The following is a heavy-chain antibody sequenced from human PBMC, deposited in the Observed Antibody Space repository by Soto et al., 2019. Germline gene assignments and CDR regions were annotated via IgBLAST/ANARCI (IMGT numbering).Heavy chain of an antibody. J-gene: IGHJ4*02. CDR3: ARADGYGSGSTNPYYFDY. CDR1: GGSISSGGYS. V-gene: IGHV4-30-2*01. CDR2: IYHSGST. Sequence: QLQLQESGSGLVKPSQTLSLTCAVSGGSISSGGYSWSWIRQPPGKGLEWIGYIYHSGSTYYNPSLKSRVTISVDRSKNPFSLPLSSVTAADTAVYYCARADGYGSGSTNPYYFDYWGQGTLVTVSS. D-gene: IGHD3-10*01.